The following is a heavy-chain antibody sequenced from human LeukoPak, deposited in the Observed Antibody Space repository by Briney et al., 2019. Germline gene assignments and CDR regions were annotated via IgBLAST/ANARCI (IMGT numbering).Heavy chain of an antibody. D-gene: IGHD1-26*01. CDR3: ARGYSGSYLANSNWYFDL. Sequence: KPSENPFLTCTGSGGSISNYYWSWIRQPPGKGLEWIGDISYSGSTNYNPSLKSRVTISVDKSKNQFSLKLRSVTAADTAVYYCARGYSGSYLANSNWYFDLSGRGTLVTVSS. J-gene: IGHJ2*01. CDR1: GGSISNYY. CDR2: ISYSGST. V-gene: IGHV4-59*01.